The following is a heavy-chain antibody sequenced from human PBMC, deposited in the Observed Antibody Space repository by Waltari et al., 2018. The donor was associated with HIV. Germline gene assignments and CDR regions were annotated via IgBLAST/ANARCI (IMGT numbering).Heavy chain of an antibody. CDR1: GGSISSYY. CDR3: AREEGNYGSGSAPSGMDV. Sequence: QVQLQESGPGLVKPSETLSLPCTVSGGSISSYYWSWIRQPPGQGLEWIGYIYYSGSTNYNPSLKSRVTISVDTSKNQFSLKLSSVTAADTAVYYCAREEGNYGSGSAPSGMDVWGQGTTVTVSS. D-gene: IGHD3-10*01. CDR2: IYYSGST. V-gene: IGHV4-59*01. J-gene: IGHJ6*02.